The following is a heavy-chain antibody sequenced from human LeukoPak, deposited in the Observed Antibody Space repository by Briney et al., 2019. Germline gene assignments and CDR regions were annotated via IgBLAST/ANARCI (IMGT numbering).Heavy chain of an antibody. CDR3: ARGIGYSSPRSARQFDP. V-gene: IGHV4-39*07. Sequence: SETLSLTCTVSGGSISSSSYYWGWIRQPPGKGLEWIGSIYYSGSTYYNPSLKSRVTISVDTSKNQFSLKLSSVTAADTAVYYCARGIGYSSPRSARQFDPWGQGTLVTVSS. D-gene: IGHD6-13*01. CDR1: GGSISSSSYY. J-gene: IGHJ5*02. CDR2: IYYSGST.